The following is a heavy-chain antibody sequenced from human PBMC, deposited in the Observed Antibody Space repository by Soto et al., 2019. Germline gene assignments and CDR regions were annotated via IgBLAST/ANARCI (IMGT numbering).Heavy chain of an antibody. J-gene: IGHJ6*02. CDR2: ISGSGGST. V-gene: IGHV3-23*01. CDR3: AKDRSSGPMGYYYYGMDV. D-gene: IGHD3-22*01. CDR1: GFTFSSYA. Sequence: LRLSCAASGFTFSSYAMSWVRQAPGKGLEWVSAISGSGGSTYYADSVKGRFTISRDNSKNTLYLQMNSLRAEDTAVYYCAKDRSSGPMGYYYYGMDVWGQGTTVTV.